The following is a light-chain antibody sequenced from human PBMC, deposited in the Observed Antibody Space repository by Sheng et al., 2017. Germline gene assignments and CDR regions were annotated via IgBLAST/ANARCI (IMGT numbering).Light chain of an antibody. CDR2: AAS. Sequence: DIQMTQSPSSLSASVGDRVTITCRASQSISNYLNWYQHKPGKAPRFLISAASSLQTGVPSRFSGSGSGTDFTLSISSLQPEDFATYYCQQSYSTPPTFGQGTKVEIK. CDR3: QQSYSTPPT. V-gene: IGKV1-39*01. J-gene: IGKJ1*01. CDR1: QSISNY.